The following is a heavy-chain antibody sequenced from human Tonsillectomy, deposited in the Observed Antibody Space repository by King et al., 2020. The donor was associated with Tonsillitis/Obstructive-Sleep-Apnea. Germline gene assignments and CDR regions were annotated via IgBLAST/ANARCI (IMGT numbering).Heavy chain of an antibody. CDR2: IYYSGST. D-gene: IGHD2-15*01. CDR3: AREEGYCSGGSCYPDAFDI. CDR1: GGSISGYY. Sequence: VQLQESGPGLVKPSETLSLTCTVSGGSISGYYWSWIRQPPGKGLEWIGYIYYSGSTNYNPSLKSRVTISVDTSKNQFSLKLSSVTAAVTAVYYCAREEGYCSGGSCYPDAFDIWGQGTMVTVSS. J-gene: IGHJ3*02. V-gene: IGHV4-59*01.